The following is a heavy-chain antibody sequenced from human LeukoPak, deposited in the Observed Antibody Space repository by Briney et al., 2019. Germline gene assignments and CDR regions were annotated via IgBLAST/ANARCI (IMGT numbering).Heavy chain of an antibody. CDR2: ISGSGGST. Sequence: GGSLRPSCAASGFTFSSYAMSWVRQAPGKGLEWVSAISGSGGSTYYADSVKGRFTISRDNSKNTLYLQMNSLRAEDTAVYYCAKAGDYVSDYYYGMDVWGQGTTVTVSS. J-gene: IGHJ6*02. CDR3: AKAGDYVSDYYYGMDV. D-gene: IGHD4-17*01. CDR1: GFTFSSYA. V-gene: IGHV3-23*01.